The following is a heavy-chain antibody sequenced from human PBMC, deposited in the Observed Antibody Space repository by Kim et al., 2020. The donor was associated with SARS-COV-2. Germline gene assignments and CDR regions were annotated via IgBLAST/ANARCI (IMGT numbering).Heavy chain of an antibody. V-gene: IGHV4-39*01. CDR2: INYRGTT. J-gene: IGHJ5*02. D-gene: IGHD1-1*01. CDR1: ADSISDTSDY. Sequence: SETLSLTCTVSADSISDTSDYWGWFRQPPGKGLEWIGSINYRGTTFYKPSLKSPATISVDTSKNQFFLRMKSVTAADTAVYFCARRGKSRWFDPRGQGT. CDR3: ARRGKSRWFDP.